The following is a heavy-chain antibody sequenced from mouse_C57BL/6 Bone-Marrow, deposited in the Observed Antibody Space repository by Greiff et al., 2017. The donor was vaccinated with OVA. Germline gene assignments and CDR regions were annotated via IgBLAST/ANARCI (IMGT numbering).Heavy chain of an antibody. J-gene: IGHJ4*01. Sequence: EVKLMESGGGLVKPGGSLKLSCAASGFTFSDYGMHWVRQAPEKGLEWVAYISSGSSTIYYADTVKGRFTIYRDNAKNTLFLQMTILRSDDTAMYYGASGYYGSSRAMDYWGQGTSVTVSS. CDR1: GFTFSDYG. CDR3: ASGYYGSSRAMDY. V-gene: IGHV5-17*01. D-gene: IGHD1-1*01. CDR2: ISSGSSTI.